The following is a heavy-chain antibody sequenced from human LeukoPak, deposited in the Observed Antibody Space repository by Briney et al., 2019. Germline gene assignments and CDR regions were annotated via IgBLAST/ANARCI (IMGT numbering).Heavy chain of an antibody. CDR3: AKYVSAKGPPYALDV. V-gene: IGHV3-23*01. J-gene: IGHJ6*02. CDR2: ISASGGST. CDR1: EFTFSSYA. Sequence: PGGSLRLSCAASEFTFSSYAMQWVRQAPGKGLGCVSGISASGGSTWYADSVKGRFTISRDNSENTLYLQMNSLRAEDTAVYYCAKYVSAKGPPYALDVWGQGTTVTVSS. D-gene: IGHD2/OR15-2a*01.